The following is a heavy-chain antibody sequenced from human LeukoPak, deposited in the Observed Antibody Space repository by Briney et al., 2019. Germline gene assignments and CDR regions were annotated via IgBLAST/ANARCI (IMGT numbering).Heavy chain of an antibody. J-gene: IGHJ5*02. Sequence: PSETLSLTCTVSGGSISSYYWSWLRQPAGKGLEWIGYIYYSGSTNYNPSLKSRGTISVDTSKNQLSLRLTSVTAADTAVYYCASTGSSSNWYFDPWGQGTLVTVSS. CDR3: ASTGSSSNWYFDP. V-gene: IGHV4-59*08. CDR1: GGSISSYY. CDR2: IYYSGST. D-gene: IGHD6-13*01.